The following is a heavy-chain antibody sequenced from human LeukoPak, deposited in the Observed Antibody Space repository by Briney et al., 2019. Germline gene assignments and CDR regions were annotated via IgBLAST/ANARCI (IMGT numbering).Heavy chain of an antibody. V-gene: IGHV4-34*01. CDR1: GGSFSGYY. CDR3: ARGLRYCSGGSCYPYYYYYYGMDV. D-gene: IGHD2-15*01. J-gene: IGHJ6*02. Sequence: SETLSLTCAVYGGSFSGYYWSWIRQPPGKGLEWIGEINHSGSTNYNPSLKSRVTISVDTSKNQFSLKLSSVTAADTAVYYCARGLRYCSGGSCYPYYYYYYGMDVWGQGTTVTVSS. CDR2: INHSGST.